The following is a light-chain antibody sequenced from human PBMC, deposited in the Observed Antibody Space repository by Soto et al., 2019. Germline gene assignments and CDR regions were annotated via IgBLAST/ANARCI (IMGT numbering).Light chain of an antibody. V-gene: IGLV2-14*03. CDR2: AVT. J-gene: IGLJ2*01. CDR1: SDDIGYNNY. Sequence: QSAPTQPASVSGSPGQSITISCTGTSDDIGYNNYVSWYQQHPGKAPTLIIYAVTYRPSGVSSRFSGSKSGDTASLTISGLQADDEADYYCTSHTDSRTVVFGGGTKLTVL. CDR3: TSHTDSRTVV.